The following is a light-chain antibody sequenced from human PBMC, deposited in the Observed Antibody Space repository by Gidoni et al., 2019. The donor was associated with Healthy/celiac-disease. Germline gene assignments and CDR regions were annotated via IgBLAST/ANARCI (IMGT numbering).Light chain of an antibody. Sequence: DIQMTQSPSSLSASVGDRVTITCRASQSFSSYLNWYQQKPGKAPKLLIYAASSLQSGVPSRFSGSGSGTDFSLTISSLQPEDVATYYCQQSDNTPWTFGQGTRVEIK. V-gene: IGKV1-39*01. J-gene: IGKJ1*01. CDR2: AAS. CDR3: QQSDNTPWT. CDR1: QSFSSY.